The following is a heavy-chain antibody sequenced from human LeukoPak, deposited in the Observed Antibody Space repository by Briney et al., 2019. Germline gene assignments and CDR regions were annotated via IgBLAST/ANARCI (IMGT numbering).Heavy chain of an antibody. Sequence: SETLSLTCVVSGGSISSSNWWSWVHQPPGKGLEWIGEIYHSGSTNYNPSLKSRVTISVDKSKNQFSLKLSSVTAADTAVYYCARGIAYYYDSSGYPVIDYWGQGTLVTVSS. D-gene: IGHD3-22*01. V-gene: IGHV4-4*02. CDR3: ARGIAYYYDSSGYPVIDY. CDR1: GGSISSSNW. J-gene: IGHJ4*02. CDR2: IYHSGST.